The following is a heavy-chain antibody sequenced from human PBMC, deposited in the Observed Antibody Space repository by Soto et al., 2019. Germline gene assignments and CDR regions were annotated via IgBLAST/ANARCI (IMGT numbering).Heavy chain of an antibody. D-gene: IGHD5-12*01. CDR1: GFTFSSYG. CDR3: ARVEGGYRGYDSRGFVYYYGMDV. Sequence: GGSLRLSCAASGFTFSSYGMHWVRQAPGKGLEWVAVIWYDGSNKYYADSVKGRFTISRDNSKNTLYLQMNSLRAEDTAVYYCARVEGGYRGYDSRGFVYYYGMDVWGQGTTVTVSS. CDR2: IWYDGSNK. J-gene: IGHJ6*02. V-gene: IGHV3-33*01.